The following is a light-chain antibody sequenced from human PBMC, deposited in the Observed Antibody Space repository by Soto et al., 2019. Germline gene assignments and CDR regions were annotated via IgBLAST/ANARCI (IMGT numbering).Light chain of an antibody. J-gene: IGKJ1*01. CDR1: RSIGTW. Sequence: DIVVTQSPSTLSASVGDRVTITCRASRSIGTWLAWYQQKPGKAPKLLIFDASTLESGVPSRFSGSGSGTYFTLTISCLQPDDFASYYWQQYSDSSGAFGQGTRVEIK. CDR3: QQYSDSSGA. CDR2: DAS. V-gene: IGKV1-5*01.